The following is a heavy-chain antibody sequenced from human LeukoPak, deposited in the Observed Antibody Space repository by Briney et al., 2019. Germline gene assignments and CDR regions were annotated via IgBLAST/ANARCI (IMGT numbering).Heavy chain of an antibody. CDR2: ISGDGGST. CDR3: AKGYSSGYTYFQH. V-gene: IGHV3-43*02. Sequence: GGSLRLSGAASGFTFDDYAMPWVCQAPGKGLEWVSFISGDGGSTYYADSVKVRVTNSRDNSKNSLYLPMNSLRTEDTAWYYCAKGYSSGYTYFQHWGQGTLVTVSS. J-gene: IGHJ1*01. CDR1: GFTFDDYA. D-gene: IGHD3-22*01.